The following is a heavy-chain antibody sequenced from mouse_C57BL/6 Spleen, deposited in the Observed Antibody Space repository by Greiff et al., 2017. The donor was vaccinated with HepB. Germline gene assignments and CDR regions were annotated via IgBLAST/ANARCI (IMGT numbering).Heavy chain of an antibody. J-gene: IGHJ4*01. CDR1: GYTFTSYW. CDR3: ARSPTIVTHYYAMDY. D-gene: IGHD2-5*01. Sequence: VQLQQSGAELVKPGASVKLSCKASGYTFTSYWMHWVKQRPGQGLEWIGMIHPNSGSTNYNEKFKSKATLTVDKSSSTAYMQLSSLTSEDSAVYYCARSPTIVTHYYAMDYWGQGTSVTVSS. V-gene: IGHV1-64*01. CDR2: IHPNSGST.